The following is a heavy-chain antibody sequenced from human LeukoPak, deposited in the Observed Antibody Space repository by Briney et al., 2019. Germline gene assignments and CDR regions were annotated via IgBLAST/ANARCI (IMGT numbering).Heavy chain of an antibody. CDR1: GFTFSSYG. Sequence: GSLRLSCAASGFTFSSYGMHWVRQAPGKGLEWVAVISYDGSNKYYADSVKGRFTISRDNSKNTLYLQMNSLRAEDTAVYYCAKDGSSGWFTPRYFDYWGQGTLVTVSS. V-gene: IGHV3-30*18. CDR3: AKDGSSGWFTPRYFDY. CDR2: ISYDGSNK. J-gene: IGHJ4*02. D-gene: IGHD6-19*01.